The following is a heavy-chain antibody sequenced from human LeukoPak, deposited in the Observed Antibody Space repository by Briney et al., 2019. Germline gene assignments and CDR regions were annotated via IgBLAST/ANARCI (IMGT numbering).Heavy chain of an antibody. CDR1: GGSISSYY. J-gene: IGHJ1*01. V-gene: IGHV4-59*08. CDR3: ARHSSDGSGYYHFQH. D-gene: IGHD3-22*01. CDR2: IYYSGST. Sequence: MSSETLSLTCTVSGGSISSYYWSWIRQPPGKGLEWIGFIYYSGSTNYNPSLKSRVTISVDTSKNQFSLKLSSVTAADTAVYYCARHSSDGSGYYHFQHWGQGTLVTVSS.